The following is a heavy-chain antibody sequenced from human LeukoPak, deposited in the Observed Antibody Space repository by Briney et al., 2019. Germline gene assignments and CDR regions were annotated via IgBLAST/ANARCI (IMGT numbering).Heavy chain of an antibody. J-gene: IGHJ5*02. CDR1: GFTFSSYS. CDR3: AKDPGLGWFDP. Sequence: GGSLRLSCAVSGFTFSSYSMTWVRQAPGKGLEWVSAISGSGGSTYYADSVKGRFTISRDNSKNTLYLQMNSLRAEDTAVYYCAKDPGLGWFDPWGQGTLVTVSS. CDR2: ISGSGGST. V-gene: IGHV3-23*01.